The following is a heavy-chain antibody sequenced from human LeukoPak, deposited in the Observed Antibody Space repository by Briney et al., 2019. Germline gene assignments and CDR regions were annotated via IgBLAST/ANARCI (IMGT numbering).Heavy chain of an antibody. V-gene: IGHV3-13*04. D-gene: IGHD2-2*01. CDR2: IDTAGNT. CDR3: ARRSRVTSAMDN. CDR1: GFTFSSYD. Sequence: GGSLRLSCAASGFTFSSYDMHWVRQATGKGLEWVSAIDTAGNTFYPGSVRGRFTISRENAKNSLYLQMNNVRAGDTAVYYCARRSRVTSAMDNWGQGTMVNVSS. J-gene: IGHJ3*01.